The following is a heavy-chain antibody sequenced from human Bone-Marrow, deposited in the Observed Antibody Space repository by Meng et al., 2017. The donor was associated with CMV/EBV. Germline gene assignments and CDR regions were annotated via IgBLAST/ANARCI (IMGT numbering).Heavy chain of an antibody. CDR2: INPNSGGT. J-gene: IGHJ6*02. V-gene: IGHV1-2*02. D-gene: IGHD2-2*01. Sequence: ASVKVSCQASGYTFTSYDINWVRQATGQGLEWMGWINPNSGGTNYAQKFQGRVTMTRDTSISTAYMELSSLRSDDTAVYYCARDCSSSGCAPEVLYYYYYYGMDVWGQGTTVTVSS. CDR1: GYTFTSYD. CDR3: ARDCSSSGCAPEVLYYYYYYGMDV.